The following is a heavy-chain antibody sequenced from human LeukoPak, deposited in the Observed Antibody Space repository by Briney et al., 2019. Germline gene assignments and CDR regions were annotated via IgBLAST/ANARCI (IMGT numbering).Heavy chain of an antibody. D-gene: IGHD5-24*01. Sequence: GGSLRLSCAASGFTFSSYAMSWVGQAPGKGLEWVSAISGSGGSTYYADSVKGRLTISRDNSKNTLYLQMNSLRAEDTAVYYCAKVRDGYNQIRNAFDIWGQGTMVTVSS. J-gene: IGHJ3*02. CDR2: ISGSGGST. CDR1: GFTFSSYA. CDR3: AKVRDGYNQIRNAFDI. V-gene: IGHV3-23*01.